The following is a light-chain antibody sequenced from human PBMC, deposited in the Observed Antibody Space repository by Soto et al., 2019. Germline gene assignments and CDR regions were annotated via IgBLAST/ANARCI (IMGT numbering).Light chain of an antibody. CDR3: QSYDSSLSGYV. V-gene: IGLV1-40*01. J-gene: IGLJ1*01. CDR2: DNN. Sequence: QSVLTQPPSVSEAPGQRVTISCTGSSSNIGAGYEAHWYQQVPGTAPKLLIYDNNNRPSGVPDRFSGSKSGTSASLALTGLQAQDEAEYYCQSYDSSLSGYVFGTGTKLPVL. CDR1: SSNIGAGYE.